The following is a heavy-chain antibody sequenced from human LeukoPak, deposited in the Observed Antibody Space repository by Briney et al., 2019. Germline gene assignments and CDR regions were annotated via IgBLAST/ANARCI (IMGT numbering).Heavy chain of an antibody. CDR3: AKDPYCSSTSCYQGNWFDP. Sequence: GGSLRLSCAASGFNFSPYAMHWVRQAPGEELEYVSVISSNGGSTYYADSVKGRFTISRDNSKNTLYLQMNSLRAEDTAVYYCAKDPYCSSTSCYQGNWFDPWGQGILVTVSS. J-gene: IGHJ5*02. CDR2: ISSNGGST. CDR1: GFNFSPYA. V-gene: IGHV3-64*04. D-gene: IGHD2-2*01.